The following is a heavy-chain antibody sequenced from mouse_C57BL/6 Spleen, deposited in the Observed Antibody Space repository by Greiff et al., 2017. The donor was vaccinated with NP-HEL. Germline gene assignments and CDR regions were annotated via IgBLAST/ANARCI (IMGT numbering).Heavy chain of an antibody. CDR1: GFTFSSYT. D-gene: IGHD2-3*01. CDR2: ISGGGGNT. Sequence: EVQVVESGGGLVKPGGSLKLSCAASGFTFSSYTMSWVRQTPEKRLEWVATISGGGGNTYYPDSVKGRFTISRDNAKNTLYLQMSSLRSEDTALYYCARERDGMDYWGQGTSGTVSS. V-gene: IGHV5-9*01. J-gene: IGHJ4*01. CDR3: ARERDGMDY.